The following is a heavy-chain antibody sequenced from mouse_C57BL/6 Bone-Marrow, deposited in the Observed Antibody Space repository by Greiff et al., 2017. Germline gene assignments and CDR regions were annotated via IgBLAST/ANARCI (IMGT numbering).Heavy chain of an antibody. CDR1: GFSLTSYG. CDR2: ICGVGST. V-gene: IGHV2-6*01. Sequence: VKLVESGPGLVAPSQSLSITCTVSGFSLTSYGVDWVRQSPGKGLEWLGVICGVGSTNYKSALKSRLSISKDNSKSQVFLKMNRLQTDDTAMYYVASEDGAYWGQGTMVTVSA. J-gene: IGHJ3*01. CDR3: ASEDGAY.